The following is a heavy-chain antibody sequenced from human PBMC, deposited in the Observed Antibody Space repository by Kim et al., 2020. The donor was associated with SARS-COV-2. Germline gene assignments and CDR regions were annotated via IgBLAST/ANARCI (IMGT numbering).Heavy chain of an antibody. Sequence: QFQGRVTITADESTSTAYMELSSLRSEDTAVYYCARDIGSSLQGYGWFDPWGQGTLVTVSS. V-gene: IGHV1-69*01. CDR3: ARDIGSSLQGYGWFDP. J-gene: IGHJ5*02. D-gene: IGHD1-26*01.